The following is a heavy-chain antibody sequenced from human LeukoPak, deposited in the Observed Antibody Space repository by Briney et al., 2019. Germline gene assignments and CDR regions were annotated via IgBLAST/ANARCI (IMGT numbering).Heavy chain of an antibody. Sequence: SETLSLTCTVSGGSINSHYCNWIRQSPGKGLEWIGYIYNSGSINYNPSLKSRVTISVDTSKNQFSLKLSSVTAADTAVYYCASGTDSQDYWGQGTLVTVSS. D-gene: IGHD3/OR15-3a*01. CDR2: IYNSGSI. CDR1: GGSINSHY. V-gene: IGHV4-59*11. CDR3: ASGTDSQDY. J-gene: IGHJ4*02.